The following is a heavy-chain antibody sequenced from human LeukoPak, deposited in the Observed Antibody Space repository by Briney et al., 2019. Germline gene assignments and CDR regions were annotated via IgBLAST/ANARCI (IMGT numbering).Heavy chain of an antibody. Sequence: SETLSLTCTVSGGSISSSSYYWGWIRQPPGKGLEWIGSIYYSGSTYYNPSLKSRVTISVDTSKNQFSLKLSSVTAADTSVYYCARVKGPSYYYYYMDVWGKGTTVTVSS. V-gene: IGHV4-39*01. CDR3: ARVKGPSYYYYYMDV. J-gene: IGHJ6*03. CDR2: IYYSGST. CDR1: GGSISSSSYY.